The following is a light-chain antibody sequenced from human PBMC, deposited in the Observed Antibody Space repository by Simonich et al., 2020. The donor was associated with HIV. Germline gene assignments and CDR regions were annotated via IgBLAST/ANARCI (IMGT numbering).Light chain of an antibody. CDR2: GAS. CDR3: QQSYSTPPWT. V-gene: IGKV3-15*01. J-gene: IGKJ1*01. Sequence: EIVMTQSPGTLSVSPGERATLTCMASQSVNSNLAWYHQKPGQAPRILIYGASTRATGIPARFSGSESGTEFTLTISSLQSEDFATYYCQQSYSTPPWTFGQGTKVDIK. CDR1: QSVNSN.